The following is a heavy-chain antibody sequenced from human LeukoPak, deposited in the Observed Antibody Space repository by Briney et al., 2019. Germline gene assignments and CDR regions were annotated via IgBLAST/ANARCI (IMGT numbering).Heavy chain of an antibody. CDR2: ISGSGGST. D-gene: IGHD3-22*01. Sequence: GGSLRLSCAASGFTFSSYAMSWVRQAPGKGLEWVSAISGSGGSTYYAGSAKGRFTISRDNSKNTLYLQMNSLRAEDTAVYYCAKGYRYDSSGYYSAEYFQHWGQGTLVTVSS. V-gene: IGHV3-23*01. CDR1: GFTFSSYA. J-gene: IGHJ1*01. CDR3: AKGYRYDSSGYYSAEYFQH.